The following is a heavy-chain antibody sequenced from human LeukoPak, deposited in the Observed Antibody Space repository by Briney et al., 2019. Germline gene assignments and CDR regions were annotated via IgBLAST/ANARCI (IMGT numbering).Heavy chain of an antibody. V-gene: IGHV4-61*02. D-gene: IGHD1-14*01. Sequence: SQTLSLTCTVSGGSITSGSYYWSWIRQPAGKGLEWIGRIYASGSINYNPSVKSRVTMSVDTSKNQFSLKLSSVTAADTAVYYCARKPIINSAWYYFDYWGQGTLVTVSS. CDR1: GGSITSGSYY. CDR3: ARKPIINSAWYYFDY. J-gene: IGHJ4*02. CDR2: IYASGSI.